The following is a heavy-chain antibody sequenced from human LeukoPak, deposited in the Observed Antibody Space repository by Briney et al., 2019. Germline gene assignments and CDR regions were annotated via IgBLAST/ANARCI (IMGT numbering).Heavy chain of an antibody. CDR3: ARVIVGTTYYYYYYMDV. CDR2: IYSGGGT. CDR1: GFTVSSNY. V-gene: IGHV3-53*01. J-gene: IGHJ6*03. Sequence: GSLSLSCAASGFTVSSNYMSWVRQAPGKGLEWVSVIYSGGGTYYADSVKGRFTISRDISKNTLFLQMNSLRAEDTAVYYCARVIVGTTYYYYYYMDVWGKGTTVTVSS. D-gene: IGHD1-26*01.